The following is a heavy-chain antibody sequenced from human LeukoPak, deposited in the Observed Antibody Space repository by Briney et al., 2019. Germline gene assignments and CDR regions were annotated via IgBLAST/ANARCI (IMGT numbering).Heavy chain of an antibody. J-gene: IGHJ4*02. CDR3: ARSRSAGY. CDR1: GFTFSSYI. Sequence: GGSLRLSCAASGFTFSSYIMNWVRQAPGKGLEWVSSISSDSSYIYYADSVKGRFTISRDNAKNSLYLQMNSLRAEDTAVYYCARSRSAGYWGQGTLVTVSS. V-gene: IGHV3-21*01. CDR2: ISSDSSYI.